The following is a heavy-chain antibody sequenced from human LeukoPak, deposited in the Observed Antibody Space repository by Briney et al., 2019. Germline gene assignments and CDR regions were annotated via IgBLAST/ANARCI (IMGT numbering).Heavy chain of an antibody. J-gene: IGHJ5*02. D-gene: IGHD3-10*01. CDR2: INHSGST. Sequence: SSETLSLTCAVYGGSFSGYYWSWIRQPPGKGLEWIGEINHSGSTNYNPSLKSRVTISVDTSKNQFSLKLSSVTAADTAVYYCARGPGGYYPWFDPWGQGTLVTVSS. CDR1: GGSFSGYY. CDR3: ARGPGGYYPWFDP. V-gene: IGHV4-34*01.